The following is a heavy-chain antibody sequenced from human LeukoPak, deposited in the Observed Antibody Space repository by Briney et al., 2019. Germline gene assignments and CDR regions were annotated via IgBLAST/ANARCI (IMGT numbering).Heavy chain of an antibody. Sequence: PGGSLRLSCASSGSTFSTTWMHWVRQPPGKGLLWVSLITSDGTSTTYADSVKGRFTLSRDNVANMLYLQMNSLRAESSAVYYCATKSYYSIASWGQGTTVTVSS. CDR2: ITSDGTST. CDR3: ATKSYYSIAS. J-gene: IGHJ6*01. CDR1: GSTFSTTW. V-gene: IGHV3-74*03.